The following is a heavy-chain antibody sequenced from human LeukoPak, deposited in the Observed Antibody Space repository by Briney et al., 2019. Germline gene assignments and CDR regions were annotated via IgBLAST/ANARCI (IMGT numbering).Heavy chain of an antibody. D-gene: IGHD1-26*01. CDR3: ARWRVVGATWFDP. Sequence: SETLSLTCTVSGGSISSHYWSWLRQPPGKGLEWIGYIYYSGSTNYNPSLKSRVTISVDTSKNQFSLKLSSVTAADTAVYYCARWRVVGATWFDPWGQGTLVTVSS. V-gene: IGHV4-59*11. J-gene: IGHJ5*02. CDR1: GGSISSHY. CDR2: IYYSGST.